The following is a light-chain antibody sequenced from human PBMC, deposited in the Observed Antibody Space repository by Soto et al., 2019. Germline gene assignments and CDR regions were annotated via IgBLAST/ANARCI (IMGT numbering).Light chain of an antibody. CDR3: QQYGSSPYT. V-gene: IGKV3D-20*01. J-gene: IGKJ2*01. Sequence: EIVLTQSPATLSLSPGERAPLSGGASQSFSSSSLAWYQQKPGLAPRLLIYDASSRATGIPDRFSGSGSGTDFTLTISRLEPEDFAVYYCQQYGSSPYTFGQGTKLEIK. CDR1: QSFSSSS. CDR2: DAS.